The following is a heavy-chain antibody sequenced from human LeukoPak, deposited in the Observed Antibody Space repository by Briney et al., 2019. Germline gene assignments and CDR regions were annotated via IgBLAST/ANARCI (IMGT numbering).Heavy chain of an antibody. V-gene: IGHV3-15*01. D-gene: IGHD2-2*02. J-gene: IGHJ4*02. CDR3: TTLGYCSSTSCYN. CDR2: IKSKTDGGTT. CDR1: GFTFSNAW. Sequence: GGSLRLSCAASGFTFSNAWTSWVRQAPGKGLEWVGRIKSKTDGGTTDYAAPVKGRFTISRDDSKNTLYLQMNSLKTEDTAVYYCTTLGYCSSTSCYNWGQGTLVTVSS.